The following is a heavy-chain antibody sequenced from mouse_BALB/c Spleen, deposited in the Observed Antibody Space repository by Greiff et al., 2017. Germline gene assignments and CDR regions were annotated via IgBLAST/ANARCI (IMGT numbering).Heavy chain of an antibody. V-gene: IGHV5-6*02. CDR1: GFTFSSYG. CDR2: ISSGGSYT. Sequence: DVKLVESGGDLVKPGGSLKLSCAASGFTFSSYGMSWVRQTPDKRLEWVATISSGGSYTYYPDSVKGRFTISRDNAKNTLYLQMSSLKSEDTAMYYCARQYGNFAWFAYWGQGTLVTVSA. J-gene: IGHJ3*01. D-gene: IGHD2-10*02. CDR3: ARQYGNFAWFAY.